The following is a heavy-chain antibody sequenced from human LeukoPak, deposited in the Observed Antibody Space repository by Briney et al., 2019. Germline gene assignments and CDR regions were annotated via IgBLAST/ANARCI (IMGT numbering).Heavy chain of an antibody. CDR3: AKCPPLFGSGTNGDYGMDV. Sequence: GGSLRLSCEGSGFTFRNYAMHWVRQAPGKGLEWVAIISYDASVKYYAASVKGRFTISRDNSENTLYLQMNSLRAEDTAVYFCAKCPPLFGSGTNGDYGMDVWGQGTTVTVSS. D-gene: IGHD3-10*01. V-gene: IGHV3-30*18. CDR1: GFTFRNYA. J-gene: IGHJ6*02. CDR2: ISYDASVK.